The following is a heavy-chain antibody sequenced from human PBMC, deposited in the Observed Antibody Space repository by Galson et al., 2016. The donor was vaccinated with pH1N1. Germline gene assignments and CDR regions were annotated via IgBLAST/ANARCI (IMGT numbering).Heavy chain of an antibody. V-gene: IGHV3-30*03. Sequence: SLRLSCAVSGFTFTDYGMHWVRQAPGKGPEWVGVISNDGTKMYCTDSVKGRFSVSRDNSKNTLYLQMNSLRRDDTAMYYCARAIFYDVDLLDYYFDSWGQGTLVTVSS. CDR1: GFTFTDYG. CDR3: ARAIFYDVDLLDYYFDS. D-gene: IGHD2/OR15-2a*01. CDR2: ISNDGTKM. J-gene: IGHJ4*02.